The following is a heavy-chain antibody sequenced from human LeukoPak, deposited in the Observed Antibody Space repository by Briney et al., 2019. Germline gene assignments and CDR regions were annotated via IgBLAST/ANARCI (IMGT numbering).Heavy chain of an antibody. V-gene: IGHV1-2*02. Sequence: ASVKVSCKASGYTFTGYYMHWVRQAPGQGLEWMGWINPNSGGTNYAQKFQGRVTMTRDTSISTAYMELSRLRSDDTAVYYCARTYRIAAAGPTPWFDPWGQGTLVTVSS. D-gene: IGHD6-13*01. CDR3: ARTYRIAAAGPTPWFDP. J-gene: IGHJ5*02. CDR2: INPNSGGT. CDR1: GYTFTGYY.